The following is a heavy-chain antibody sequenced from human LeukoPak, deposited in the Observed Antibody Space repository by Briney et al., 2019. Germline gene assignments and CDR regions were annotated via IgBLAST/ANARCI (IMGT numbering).Heavy chain of an antibody. J-gene: IGHJ4*02. CDR1: GGSISSYY. D-gene: IGHD1-26*01. CDR3: ARGRSYRTEYTY. V-gene: IGHV4-59*12. CDR2: IYYSGST. Sequence: SETLSLTCTVSGGSISSYYWSWIRQPPGKGLEWIGYIYYSGSTNYNPSLKSRVTISVDTSKNQFSLKLSSVTAADTAVYYCARGRSYRTEYTYWGQGTLVTVSS.